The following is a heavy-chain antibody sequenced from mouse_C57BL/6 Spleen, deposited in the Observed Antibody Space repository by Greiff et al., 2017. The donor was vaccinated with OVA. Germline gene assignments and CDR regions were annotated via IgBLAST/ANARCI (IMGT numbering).Heavy chain of an antibody. Sequence: VQLQQSGPELVKPGASVTLSCKASGYTFTSYYINWVKQRPGQGLEWIGWIYPRDGSTKYNEKFKGKATLTVDTSSSTAYMELHSLTSEDSAVYFCARWDYDWYFDVWGTGTTVTVSS. V-gene: IGHV1-85*01. CDR3: ARWDYDWYFDV. CDR2: IYPRDGST. D-gene: IGHD2-4*01. CDR1: GYTFTSYY. J-gene: IGHJ1*03.